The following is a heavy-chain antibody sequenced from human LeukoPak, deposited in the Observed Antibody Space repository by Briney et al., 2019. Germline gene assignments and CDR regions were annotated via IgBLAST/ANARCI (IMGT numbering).Heavy chain of an antibody. V-gene: IGHV3-23*01. CDR1: GFTFSSYA. J-gene: IGHJ4*02. CDR3: AKDNYDFWSGYDY. D-gene: IGHD3-3*01. Sequence: GGSLKLSCAASGFTFSSYAMSWVRQAPGKGLEWVSAISGSGGSTYYADSVKGRFTISRDNSKNTLYLQMNSLRAEDTAVYYCAKDNYDFWSGYDYWGQGTLVTVSS. CDR2: ISGSGGST.